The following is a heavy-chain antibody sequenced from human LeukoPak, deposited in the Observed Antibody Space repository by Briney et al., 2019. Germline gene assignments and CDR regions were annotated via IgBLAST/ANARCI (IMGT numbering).Heavy chain of an antibody. J-gene: IGHJ6*02. CDR3: ARGRCSSTSCYLFSSYYYGMDV. V-gene: IGHV4-34*01. Sequence: PSETLSLTCAVYGGSFSGYYWSWIRQPPGRGLEWIGGINHSGSTNYNPSLKSRVTISVDTSKNQFSLKLSSVTAADTVVYYCARGRCSSTSCYLFSSYYYGMDVWGQGTTVTVSS. CDR2: INHSGST. D-gene: IGHD2-2*01. CDR1: GGSFSGYY.